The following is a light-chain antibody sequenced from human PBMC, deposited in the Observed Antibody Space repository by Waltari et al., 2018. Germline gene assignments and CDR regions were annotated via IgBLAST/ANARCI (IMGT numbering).Light chain of an antibody. CDR3: QQYGSSPNT. Sequence: EIVLTQSPGTLSLSPGERATLSCRASQTVTRSYFAWYQQRAGQAPRILIDGASTRATGIPDRFSGSESGTDFTLTISRLEPDDFAVYYCQQYGSSPNTFGQGTKLEI. CDR2: GAS. CDR1: QTVTRSY. J-gene: IGKJ2*01. V-gene: IGKV3-20*01.